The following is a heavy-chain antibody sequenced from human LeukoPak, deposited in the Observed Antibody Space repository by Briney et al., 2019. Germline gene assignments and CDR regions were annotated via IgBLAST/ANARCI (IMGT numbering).Heavy chain of an antibody. V-gene: IGHV3-33*01. J-gene: IGHJ4*02. CDR1: GFTFNSYD. Sequence: GGSLRLSCAASGFTFNSYDMHWVRQAPGKGLEWVALIWYDGSNKYYADSVKGRFTISRDNSKNTLSLQMNSLRAGDTAVYYCARRAATGSNALDYWGQGTLVTVSS. CDR2: IWYDGSNK. D-gene: IGHD6-13*01. CDR3: ARRAATGSNALDY.